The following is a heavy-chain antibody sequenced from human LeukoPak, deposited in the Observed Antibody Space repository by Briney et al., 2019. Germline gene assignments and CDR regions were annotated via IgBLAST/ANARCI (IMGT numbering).Heavy chain of an antibody. D-gene: IGHD3-9*01. V-gene: IGHV1-18*01. Sequence: ASVKVSCKASGYTFTNYGVSWVRLAPGQGLEWMGWLSGYSGDTNYAQKLQGRVTMTTDTSTSIAYMELRSLRSDDTAVYYCARETRRRYFESYYGMDVWGQGTTVTVSS. CDR2: LSGYSGDT. CDR3: ARETRRRYFESYYGMDV. J-gene: IGHJ6*02. CDR1: GYTFTNYG.